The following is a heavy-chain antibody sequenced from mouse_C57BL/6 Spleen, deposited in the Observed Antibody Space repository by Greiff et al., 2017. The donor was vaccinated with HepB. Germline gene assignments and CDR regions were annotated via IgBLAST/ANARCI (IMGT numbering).Heavy chain of an antibody. Sequence: VQLKESGPELVKPGASVKIPCKASGYTFTDYNMDWVKQSHGKSLEWIGDINPNNGGTIYNQKFKGKATLTVDKSSSTAYMELRSLTSEDTAVYYCARRGNYVFYYAMDYWGQGTSVTVSS. D-gene: IGHD2-1*01. CDR1: GYTFTDYN. CDR2: INPNNGGT. V-gene: IGHV1-18*01. J-gene: IGHJ4*01. CDR3: ARRGNYVFYYAMDY.